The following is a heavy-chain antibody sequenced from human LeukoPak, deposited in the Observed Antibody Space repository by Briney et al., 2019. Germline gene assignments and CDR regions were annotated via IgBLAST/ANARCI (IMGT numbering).Heavy chain of an antibody. V-gene: IGHV3-33*01. J-gene: IGHJ6*02. D-gene: IGHD6-13*01. CDR1: GFTFSSYG. Sequence: GRSLRLSCAASGFTFSSYGMHWVRQAPGKGLEWVAVIWYDGDNKYDADSVKGRFTISRDNSKNTLYLQMNSLRAEDTAVYYCARDGIAAAGQYYCYGMDVWGQGTTVTVSS. CDR3: ARDGIAAAGQYYCYGMDV. CDR2: IWYDGDNK.